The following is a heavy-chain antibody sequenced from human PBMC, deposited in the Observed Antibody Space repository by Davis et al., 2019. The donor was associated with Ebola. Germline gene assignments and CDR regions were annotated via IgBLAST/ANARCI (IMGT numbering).Heavy chain of an antibody. V-gene: IGHV3-23*01. CDR3: AKQLFWFGEETT. CDR1: GFTFGNYV. CDR2: ISASGGTT. J-gene: IGHJ5*02. Sequence: GESLKISCAASGFTFGNYVMSWVRQVPGKGLEWVSSISASGGTTYDAASVKGRFTISRDNSNSTLFLQMNSLRAEDTAVYYCAKQLFWFGEETTWGQGTLVAVSS. D-gene: IGHD3-10*01.